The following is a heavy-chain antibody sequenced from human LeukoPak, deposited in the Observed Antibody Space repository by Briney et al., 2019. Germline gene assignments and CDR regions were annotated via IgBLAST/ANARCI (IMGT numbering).Heavy chain of an antibody. CDR3: ARAEMTTITYPDY. CDR2: ITSSSHE. D-gene: IGHD5-24*01. J-gene: IGHJ4*02. CDR1: GFTFSTYS. Sequence: GGSLRLSCAASGFTFSTYSMNWFRQAPGTGLEWVSSITSSSHEYYADSVKGRFTISRDNAKNSLYLQMNSLRAEDTAVYYCARAEMTTITYPDYWGQGTPVTVSS. V-gene: IGHV3-21*01.